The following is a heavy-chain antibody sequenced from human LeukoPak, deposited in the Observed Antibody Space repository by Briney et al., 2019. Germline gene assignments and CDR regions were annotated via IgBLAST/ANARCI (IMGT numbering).Heavy chain of an antibody. V-gene: IGHV4-59*11. CDR2: VHYSGST. D-gene: IGHD4-11*01. CDR1: GGSISGPY. J-gene: IGHJ4*02. CDR3: ARDLDYTFPY. Sequence: SETLSLTCTVSGGSISGPYWSWIRQPPGKGLEWVGYVHYSGSTNYNPSLKSRVTMSVDTSKNQLSLKLRSVTAADTAVYYCARDLDYTFPYWGQGTLVTVSS.